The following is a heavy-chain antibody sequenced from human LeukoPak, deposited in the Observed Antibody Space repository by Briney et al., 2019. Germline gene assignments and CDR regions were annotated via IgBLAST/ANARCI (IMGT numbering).Heavy chain of an antibody. J-gene: IGHJ4*02. CDR1: GFTFSSYA. Sequence: GGSLRLSCAASGFTFSSYAVSWVRQAPGKGLEWVSAISGSVGSTYYADSVRGRFTISRDNSKNTLFLQMNSLRAEDTALYYCAKDLHSSGYYFWYFDYWGQGTLVTVSS. V-gene: IGHV3-23*01. CDR3: AKDLHSSGYYFWYFDY. D-gene: IGHD3-22*01. CDR2: ISGSVGST.